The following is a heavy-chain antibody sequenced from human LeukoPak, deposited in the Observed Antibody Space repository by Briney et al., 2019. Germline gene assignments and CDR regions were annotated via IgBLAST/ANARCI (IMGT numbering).Heavy chain of an antibody. CDR2: ISGSGGST. D-gene: IGHD1-26*01. CDR1: GFTFSSYS. Sequence: GGSLRLSCAASGFTFSSYSMNWVRQAPGKGLEWVSAISGSGGSTYYADSVKGRFTISRDNSKNTLYLQMNSLRAEDTAVYYCARGGWELDAFDIWGQGTMVTVSS. J-gene: IGHJ3*02. V-gene: IGHV3-23*01. CDR3: ARGGWELDAFDI.